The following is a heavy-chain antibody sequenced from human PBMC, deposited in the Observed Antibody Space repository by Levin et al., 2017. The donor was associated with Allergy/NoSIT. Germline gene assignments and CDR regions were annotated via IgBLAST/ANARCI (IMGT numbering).Heavy chain of an antibody. V-gene: IGHV3-7*04. D-gene: IGHD2-2*03. CDR2: IKQDGSEK. Sequence: GGSLRLSCAVSGFTFSSYWMSWVRQAPGKGLEWVANIKQDGSEKYYVDSVKGRFTISRDNAKNSLYLQMNSLRVEDTAVYYCVRDNGYCSSTSCPGTYWGQGTLVTVSS. J-gene: IGHJ4*02. CDR3: VRDNGYCSSTSCPGTY. CDR1: GFTFSSYW.